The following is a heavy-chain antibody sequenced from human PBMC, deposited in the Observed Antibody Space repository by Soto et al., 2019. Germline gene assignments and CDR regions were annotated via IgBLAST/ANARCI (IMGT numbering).Heavy chain of an antibody. Sequence: SETLSLTCTVSGGSISSGGYYWSWIRQHPGKGLEWIGYIYYSGSTYYNPSLKSRVTISVDTSKNQISLKLSSVTAADTAVYYCARESSKEWSYNWFDPWGQGTLVTVSS. CDR2: IYYSGST. CDR1: GGSISSGGYY. D-gene: IGHD3-3*01. J-gene: IGHJ5*02. CDR3: ARESSKEWSYNWFDP. V-gene: IGHV4-31*03.